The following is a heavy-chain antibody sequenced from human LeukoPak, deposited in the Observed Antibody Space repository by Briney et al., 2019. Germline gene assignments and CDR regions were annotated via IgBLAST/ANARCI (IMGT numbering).Heavy chain of an antibody. V-gene: IGHV1-2*02. J-gene: IGHJ4*02. CDR2: INPNSGGT. CDR3: ARGLYDSSGYYYVQFDY. Sequence: ASVKVSCKASGYTFTGYYMHWVRQAPGQGLEWMGWINPNSGGTNYAQKFQGRVTMTRDTSISTAYIELSRLRSDDTAVYYCARGLYDSSGYYYVQFDYWGQGTLVTVSS. CDR1: GYTFTGYY. D-gene: IGHD3-22*01.